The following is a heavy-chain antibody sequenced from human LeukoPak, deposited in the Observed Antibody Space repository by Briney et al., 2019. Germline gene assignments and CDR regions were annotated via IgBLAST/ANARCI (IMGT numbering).Heavy chain of an antibody. V-gene: IGHV1-3*01. J-gene: IGHJ4*02. CDR1: GYTFTSYA. D-gene: IGHD3-9*01. CDR2: INAGNGNT. Sequence: ASVKVSCKASGYTFTSYAMHWVRQAPGQRLEWMGWINAGNGNTKYSQKFQGRVTITRDTSASTAYMELSSLRSEDTAVYYCARGKGGYYDILTGWYYFDYWGQGTLVTVSS. CDR3: ARGKGGYYDILTGWYYFDY.